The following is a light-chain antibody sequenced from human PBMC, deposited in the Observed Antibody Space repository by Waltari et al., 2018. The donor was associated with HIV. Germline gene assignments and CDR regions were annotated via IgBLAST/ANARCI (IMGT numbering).Light chain of an antibody. V-gene: IGLV1-40*01. CDR3: QSYDSSLSAWV. Sequence: QSVLTQPPSLSGAPGQTVTISCTGTSSNIGADYHVHWYQQLPGTAPKLLIYGNTSRPAGVPYRFSGAKSGTSASLAITGLQADDEADYYCQSYDSSLSAWVFGGGTKLTVL. J-gene: IGLJ3*02. CDR2: GNT. CDR1: SSNIGADYH.